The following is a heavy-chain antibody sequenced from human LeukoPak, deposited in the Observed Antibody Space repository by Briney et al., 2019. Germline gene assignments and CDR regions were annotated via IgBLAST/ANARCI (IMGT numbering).Heavy chain of an antibody. CDR2: IWYDGSNK. V-gene: IGHV3-33*08. J-gene: IGHJ4*02. D-gene: IGHD3-22*01. Sequence: GGSLRLSCGASGFSFSNAWMSWARRAPGKGLEWVAVIWYDGSNKYYADSVKGRFTISRDNSKNTLYLQMNSLRAEDTAVYYCARDFGYYSPFWYWGQGTLVTVSS. CDR1: GFSFSNAW. CDR3: ARDFGYYSPFWY.